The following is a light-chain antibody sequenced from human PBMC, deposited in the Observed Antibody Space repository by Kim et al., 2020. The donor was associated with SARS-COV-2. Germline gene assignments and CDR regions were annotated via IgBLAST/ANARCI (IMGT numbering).Light chain of an antibody. CDR3: CSYAGSWV. CDR2: DVS. Sequence: QSALTQPRSVSGSPGQSVTISCTGSSSDVGDYNYVSWYQQNPGKAPKLMIYDVSKRPSGVPDRFSGSKSGNTASLTISGLQADDEADYYCCSYAGSWVFGGGTQLTVL. CDR1: SSDVGDYNY. J-gene: IGLJ3*02. V-gene: IGLV2-11*01.